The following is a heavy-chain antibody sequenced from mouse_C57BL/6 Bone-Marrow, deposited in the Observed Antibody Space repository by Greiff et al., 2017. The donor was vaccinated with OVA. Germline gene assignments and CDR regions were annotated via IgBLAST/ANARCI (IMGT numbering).Heavy chain of an antibody. V-gene: IGHV1-55*01. CDR3: ARGGYYGSRGAY. Sequence: VQLQQPGAELVKPGASVKMSCKASGYTFTSYWITWVKQRPGQGLEWIGDIYPGSGSTNYNEKFKSKATLTVDTSSSTAYMQLSSLTSEDSAVYYCARGGYYGSRGAYWGKGTLVTVSA. CDR2: IYPGSGST. CDR1: GYTFTSYW. J-gene: IGHJ3*01. D-gene: IGHD1-1*01.